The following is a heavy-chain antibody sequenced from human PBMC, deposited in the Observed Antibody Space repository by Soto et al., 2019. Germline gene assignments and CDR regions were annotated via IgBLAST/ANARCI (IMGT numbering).Heavy chain of an antibody. V-gene: IGHV3-23*01. J-gene: IGHJ4*02. CDR2: LSGTGAAS. CDR3: AKGFTSFGVIITPLDS. D-gene: IGHD3-3*01. CDR1: GFSFSSHA. Sequence: EVQLLESGGGLAQPGGSLRLSCAASGFSFSSHAMSWVRQAPGKGLEWVAGLSGTGAASYYADSAKGRFTISKDSSKNTLYLQIDSLRAEDTALYFCAKGFTSFGVIITPLDSWGQGTLVIVSS.